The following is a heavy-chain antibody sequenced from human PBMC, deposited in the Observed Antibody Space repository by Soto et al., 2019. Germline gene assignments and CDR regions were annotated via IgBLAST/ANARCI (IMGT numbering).Heavy chain of an antibody. J-gene: IGHJ4*02. Sequence: PWWSXRLSGSSSVFTLVSYSIIWFRQAPGKGLEFVSAISGSCGSTYYADSVKGRFTISRDNSKNTLYLQMNSLRAEDTAVYYCAKVGYYYDSSGYAPRYWGQGTLV. CDR2: ISGSCGST. V-gene: IGHV3-23*01. CDR3: AKVGYYYDSSGYAPRY. CDR1: VFTLVSYS. D-gene: IGHD3-22*01.